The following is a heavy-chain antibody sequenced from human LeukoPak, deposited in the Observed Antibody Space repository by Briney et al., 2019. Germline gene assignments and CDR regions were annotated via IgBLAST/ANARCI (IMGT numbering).Heavy chain of an antibody. CDR2: IYYSGST. D-gene: IGHD4-23*01. V-gene: IGHV4-30-4*08. CDR1: GGPISSGDYY. CDR3: ARQSVVTGDAFDI. Sequence: SETLSLTCTVSGGPISSGDYYWSWIRQPPGKGLEWIGYIYYSGSTYYNPSLKSRVTISVDTSKNQFSLKLSSVTAADTAVYYCARQSVVTGDAFDIWGQGTMVTVSS. J-gene: IGHJ3*02.